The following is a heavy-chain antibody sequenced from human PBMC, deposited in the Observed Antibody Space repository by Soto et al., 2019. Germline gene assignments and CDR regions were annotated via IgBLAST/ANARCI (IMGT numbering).Heavy chain of an antibody. J-gene: IGHJ4*02. Sequence: GGSLRLSCAASGFTYSSYAMRWVRQAPGKGLEWVSDISGGGDSTNYAGSVKGRFAISRDNSKNTLYLQMNNLRAEDTALYYCAKRVVVISQYYFDYWGQGTLVTVSS. CDR2: ISGGGDST. CDR1: GFTYSSYA. CDR3: AKRVVVISQYYFDY. V-gene: IGHV3-23*01. D-gene: IGHD3-22*01.